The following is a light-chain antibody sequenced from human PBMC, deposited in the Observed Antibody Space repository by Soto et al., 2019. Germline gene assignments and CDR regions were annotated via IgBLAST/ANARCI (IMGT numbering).Light chain of an antibody. CDR2: GAS. CDR1: QSGSNSY. J-gene: IGKJ2*01. CDR3: QQYGTSPRT. V-gene: IGKV3-20*01. Sequence: EIVLTQSPAPLSLSPGERASLSCRASQSGSNSYLAWYQQKPGQAPRLLIFGASNRATGIPDRFSGSGSGTDFTLTISRLEPEDFAVYYCQQYGTSPRTFGQGTKLEIK.